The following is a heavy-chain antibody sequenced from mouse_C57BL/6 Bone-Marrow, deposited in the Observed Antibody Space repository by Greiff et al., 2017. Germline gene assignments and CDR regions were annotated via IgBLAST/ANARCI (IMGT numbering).Heavy chain of an antibody. Sequence: VQLQQPGAELVKPGDSVKLSCKASGYTFTSYWMHWVKQRPGKGLEWIGMIRPNSGSNNYNEKFKSKATLTVDNSSSTAYMQLRSLTSEDSAVYYCARYDYDVAWFAYWGQGTLVTVSA. D-gene: IGHD2-4*01. CDR2: IRPNSGSN. CDR1: GYTFTSYW. J-gene: IGHJ3*01. V-gene: IGHV1-64*01. CDR3: ARYDYDVAWFAY.